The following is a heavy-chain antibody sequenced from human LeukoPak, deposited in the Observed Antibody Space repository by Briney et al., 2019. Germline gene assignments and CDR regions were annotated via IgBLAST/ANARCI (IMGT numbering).Heavy chain of an antibody. V-gene: IGHV1-69*05. D-gene: IGHD2-21*02. Sequence: GSSVKVSCKASGGTFSSYAISWVRQAPGQGLEWMGGIIPIFGTANYAQKFQGRVTITTDESTSTAYMELSSLRSEDTAVYYCAKARMTIVVVTASDYWGQGTLVTVSS. CDR1: GGTFSSYA. J-gene: IGHJ4*02. CDR3: AKARMTIVVVTASDY. CDR2: IIPIFGTA.